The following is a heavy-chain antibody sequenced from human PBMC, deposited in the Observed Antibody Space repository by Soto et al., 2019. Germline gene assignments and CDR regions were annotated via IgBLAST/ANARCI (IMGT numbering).Heavy chain of an antibody. CDR3: ARGGDSSGYYTFLYFDY. V-gene: IGHV3-66*01. D-gene: IGHD3-22*01. J-gene: IGHJ4*02. Sequence: GGSLRLSCAASGFTVSSNYMSWVRQAPGKGLEWVSVIYSGGSTYYADSVKGRFTISRDNSKNTLYLQMNSLRAEDTAVYYCARGGDSSGYYTFLYFDYWGQGTLVTVSS. CDR1: GFTVSSNY. CDR2: IYSGGST.